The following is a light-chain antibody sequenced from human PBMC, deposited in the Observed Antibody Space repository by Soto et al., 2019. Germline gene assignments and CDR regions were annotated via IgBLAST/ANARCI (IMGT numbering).Light chain of an antibody. Sequence: EIVLTQSPGTLSLSPGERATLSCRASQSVSSSYLAWYQQKPGQAPRVLIYGASNRATGIPNRFSGSGSGTNFTLTIIRLEPENFAVYYCQQYGSSSPTCTFGQATKVEIK. CDR3: QQYGSSSPTCT. CDR1: QSVSSSY. V-gene: IGKV3-20*01. CDR2: GAS. J-gene: IGKJ1*01.